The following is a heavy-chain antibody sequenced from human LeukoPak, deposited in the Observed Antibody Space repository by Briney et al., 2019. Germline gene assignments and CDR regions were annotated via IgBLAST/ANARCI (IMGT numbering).Heavy chain of an antibody. CDR1: GDSISSGSYY. CDR2: IYTSGST. V-gene: IGHV4-61*02. CDR3: ARTLVPLSSGWYHYFDY. J-gene: IGHJ4*02. D-gene: IGHD6-19*01. Sequence: SETLSLTCTVSGDSISSGSYYWSWIRQSAGKGLEWIGRIYTSGSTNYNPSLKSRVTISVDTSKNQFSLKLSSVTAADTAVYYCARTLVPLSSGWYHYFDYWGQGTLVTVSS.